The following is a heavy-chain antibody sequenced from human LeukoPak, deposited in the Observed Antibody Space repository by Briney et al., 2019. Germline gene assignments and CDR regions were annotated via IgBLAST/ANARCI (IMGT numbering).Heavy chain of an antibody. D-gene: IGHD2-2*01. J-gene: IGHJ4*02. CDR3: AHGSMYQLDY. CDR1: GFTFSSYG. CDR2: ISGSGGST. Sequence: GGSLRLSCAASGFTFSSYGMSWVRQAPGKGLEWVSAISGSGGSTYYADSVKGRFTISRDNAKNTLYLQMNSLRAEDTAVYYCAHGSMYQLDYWGQGTLVTVSS. V-gene: IGHV3-23*01.